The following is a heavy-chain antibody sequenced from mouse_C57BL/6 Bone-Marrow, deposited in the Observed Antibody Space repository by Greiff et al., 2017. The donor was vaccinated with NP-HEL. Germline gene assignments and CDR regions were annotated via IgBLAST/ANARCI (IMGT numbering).Heavy chain of an antibody. J-gene: IGHJ3*01. CDR1: GFTFSDYY. CDR3: ARDDEGFAY. CDR2: INYDGSST. V-gene: IGHV5-16*01. Sequence: EVQVVESEGGLVQPGRSMKLSCTASGFTFSDYYMAWVRQVPEKGLEWVANINYDGSSTYYLDSLKSRFIISRDNAKNILYLQMSSLKSEDTATYYCARDDEGFAYWGQGTLVTVSA.